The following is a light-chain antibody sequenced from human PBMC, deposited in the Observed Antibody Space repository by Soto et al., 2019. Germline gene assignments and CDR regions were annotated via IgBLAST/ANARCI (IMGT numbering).Light chain of an antibody. CDR3: QQYKNWPQIT. J-gene: IGKJ5*01. V-gene: IGKV3-15*01. CDR2: GPS. Sequence: EIVMTQSPGTLSVSPGEGATLSFRASQSISANLVWYQKKPGQAPRLLIYGPSTRATSIPARFSGSRSWTKFTLTISSLQSEDFAVYDGQQYKNWPQITFGQGTRLEI. CDR1: QSISAN.